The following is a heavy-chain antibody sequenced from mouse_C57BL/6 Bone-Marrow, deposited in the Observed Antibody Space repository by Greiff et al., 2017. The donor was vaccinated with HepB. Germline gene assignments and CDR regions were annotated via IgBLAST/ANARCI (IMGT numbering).Heavy chain of an antibody. V-gene: IGHV3-6*01. Sequence: VQLKESGPGLVKPSQSLSLTCSVTGYSITSGYYWNWIRQFPGNKLEWMGYISYDGSNNYNPSLKNRISITRDTSKNQFFLKLNSVTTEDTATYYCARDGWEGVYFDYGGQGTTLTVSS. CDR2: ISYDGSN. J-gene: IGHJ2*01. CDR1: GYSITSGYY. D-gene: IGHD1-1*02. CDR3: ARDGWEGVYFDY.